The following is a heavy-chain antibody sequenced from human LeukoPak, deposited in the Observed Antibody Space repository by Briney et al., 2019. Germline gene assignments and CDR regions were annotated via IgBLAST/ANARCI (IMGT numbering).Heavy chain of an antibody. J-gene: IGHJ4*02. CDR1: GGSMNSYY. V-gene: IGHV4-59*12. D-gene: IGHD3-16*01. Sequence: PSETLSLTCTVSGGSMNSYYWSWVRQPPGKGLEWIAYIYYLGSTSYSPSLRGRGSISVDTSKNQFSLNLNSVTAADTAVYYCAKSGDYLWDYWGQGTLVTVSS. CDR2: IYYLGST. CDR3: AKSGDYLWDY.